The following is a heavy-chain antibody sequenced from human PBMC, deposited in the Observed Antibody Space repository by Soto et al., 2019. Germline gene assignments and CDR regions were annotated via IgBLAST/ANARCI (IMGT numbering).Heavy chain of an antibody. CDR1: GYTFTSYD. D-gene: IGHD3-9*01. V-gene: IGHV1-8*01. CDR2: MNHNSGNT. J-gene: IGHJ4*02. Sequence: QVQLVQSGAEVKKPGASVKVSCKASGYTFTSYDINWVRQATGQGLEWMGWMNHNSGNTGYAQKFQGRVTMTRKTSISTAYMARSSLRSEDTAVYYCARERTYFGDYWGQGTLVTVSS. CDR3: ARERTYFGDY.